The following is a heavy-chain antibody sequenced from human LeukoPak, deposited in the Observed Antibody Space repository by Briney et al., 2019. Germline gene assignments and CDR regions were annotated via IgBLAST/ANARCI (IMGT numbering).Heavy chain of an antibody. V-gene: IGHV3-23*01. Sequence: GGSLRLSCAASGFSFSTYTMSWVRQAPGKGLEWVSVISGSGGGTYYADSVKGRFTISGDNSKNTVYLQMNSLRAEDTALYYCAKGGVYGDYYFDYWGQGTLVTVSS. CDR1: GFSFSTYT. D-gene: IGHD4-17*01. CDR2: ISGSGGGT. CDR3: AKGGVYGDYYFDY. J-gene: IGHJ4*02.